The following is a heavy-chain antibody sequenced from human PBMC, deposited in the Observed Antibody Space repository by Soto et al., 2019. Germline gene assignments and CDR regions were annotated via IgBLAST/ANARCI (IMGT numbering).Heavy chain of an antibody. CDR1: GFTFSSYW. CDR3: ARYCSGGSCPYDAFDI. D-gene: IGHD2-15*01. Sequence: EVQVVESGGGLVQPGGSLRLSCAASGFTFSSYWMHWVRQAPGKGLVWVSRINSDGSSTSYADSVKGRFTISRDNAKNTLYLQMNSLRAEDTAVYYCARYCSGGSCPYDAFDIWGQGTMVTVSS. CDR2: INSDGSST. J-gene: IGHJ3*02. V-gene: IGHV3-74*01.